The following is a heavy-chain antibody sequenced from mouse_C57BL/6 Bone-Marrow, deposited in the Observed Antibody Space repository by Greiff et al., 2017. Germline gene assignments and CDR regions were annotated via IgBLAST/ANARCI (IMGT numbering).Heavy chain of an antibody. Sequence: VQLQQSGAELVRPGASVKLSCKASGYTFTDYYINWVKQRPGQGLEWIARIYPGSGNTYYNEKFKGKATLTAEKSSSTAYMQLRSLTSEGSAVYFCARWDYYYDSSYHRYFDVWGTGTTVTVSS. CDR2: IYPGSGNT. V-gene: IGHV1-76*01. CDR3: ARWDYYYDSSYHRYFDV. CDR1: GYTFTDYY. J-gene: IGHJ1*03. D-gene: IGHD1-1*01.